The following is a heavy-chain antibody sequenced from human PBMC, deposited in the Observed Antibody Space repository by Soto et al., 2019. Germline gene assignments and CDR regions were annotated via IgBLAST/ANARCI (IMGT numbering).Heavy chain of an antibody. J-gene: IGHJ4*02. Sequence: EVQLVESGGGLVQPGESLRLSCAASGFTFSSYWMHWVRQAPGKGLVWVSRINSDGSSTSYAGSVKGRFTISRDNAKNTLYQQMNSLRAEDTAVYYCIRTILVVAAATREDYWGQGTLVTVSS. D-gene: IGHD2-15*01. V-gene: IGHV3-74*01. CDR1: GFTFSSYW. CDR3: IRTILVVAAATREDY. CDR2: INSDGSST.